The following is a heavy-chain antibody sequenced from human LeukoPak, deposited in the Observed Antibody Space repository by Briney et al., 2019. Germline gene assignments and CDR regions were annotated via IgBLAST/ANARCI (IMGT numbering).Heavy chain of an antibody. D-gene: IGHD3-3*01. Sequence: SVKVSCKASGGTFSSYAISWVRQAPGQGLEWMGGIIPILGIANYAQKFQGRVTITTDESTSTAYMELSSLRSEDTAVYYCAGASRGRFLEWLLYWDYWGQGTLVTVSS. V-gene: IGHV1-69*05. CDR3: AGASRGRFLEWLLYWDY. CDR1: GGTFSSYA. CDR2: IIPILGIA. J-gene: IGHJ4*02.